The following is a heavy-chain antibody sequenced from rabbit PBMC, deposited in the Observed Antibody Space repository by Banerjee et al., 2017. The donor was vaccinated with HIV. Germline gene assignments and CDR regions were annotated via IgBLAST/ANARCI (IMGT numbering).Heavy chain of an antibody. Sequence: QSLEESGGDLVKPGASLTLTCTASGFSFNNNYHMCWVRQAPGKGLEWIACIDAGTSGTTYYANWAKGRFTISKTSSTTVTLQMTSLTAADTATYFCARGWTYYNLWGQGTLVTVS. CDR3: ARGWTYYNL. D-gene: IGHD1-1*01. CDR2: IDAGTSGTT. CDR1: GFSFNNNYH. V-gene: IGHV1S40*01. J-gene: IGHJ4*01.